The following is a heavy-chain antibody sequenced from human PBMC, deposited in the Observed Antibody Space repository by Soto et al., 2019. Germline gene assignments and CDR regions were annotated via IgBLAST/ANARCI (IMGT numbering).Heavy chain of an antibody. D-gene: IGHD4-17*01. J-gene: IGHJ4*02. CDR2: YSGGST. CDR3: ARALCVRCSFDH. V-gene: IGHV3-53*04. Sequence: EVQLVESGGGLVQPGGSLRLSCAASGFTVSNNYMTWVRQAPGKGLEWISVYSGGSTHYADSVKGRFTISSHNSNNTLYLQMNSLRAEDTAMYYCARALCVRCSFDHWGQGTLVTVSS. CDR1: GFTVSNNY.